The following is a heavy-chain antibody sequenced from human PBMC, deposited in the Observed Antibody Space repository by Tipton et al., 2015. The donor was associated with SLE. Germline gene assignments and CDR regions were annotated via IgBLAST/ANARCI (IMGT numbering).Heavy chain of an antibody. V-gene: IGHV3-23*01. CDR3: AKVDAAQWVPDY. D-gene: IGHD6-19*01. J-gene: IGHJ4*02. CDR2: LSGSGVTT. Sequence: SLRLSCEASGFTFRSFAMNWVRQAPGKGLEWVAALSGSGVTTYYADSVKGRFTVSRDNSKNTLYLQMNSLKADDTALYYCAKVDAAQWVPDYLGQGTLVIVSS. CDR1: GFTFRSFA.